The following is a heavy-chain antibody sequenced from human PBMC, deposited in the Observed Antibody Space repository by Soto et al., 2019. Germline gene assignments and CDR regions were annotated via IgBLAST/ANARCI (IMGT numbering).Heavy chain of an antibody. J-gene: IGHJ6*02. CDR2: ISYDGSNK. V-gene: IGHV3-30*18. CDR1: GFTFSSYG. Sequence: QVQLVESGGGVVQPGRSLRLSCAASGFTFSSYGMHWVRQAPGKGLEWVAVISYDGSNKYYADSVKGRFTISRDNSKNTLYLQLNSLRAEDTAVYYCAKVDDILTGPPAAYYYYGMDVWGQGTTVTVSS. D-gene: IGHD3-9*01. CDR3: AKVDDILTGPPAAYYYYGMDV.